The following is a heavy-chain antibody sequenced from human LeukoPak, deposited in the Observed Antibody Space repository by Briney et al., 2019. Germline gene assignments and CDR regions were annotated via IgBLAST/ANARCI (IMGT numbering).Heavy chain of an antibody. CDR1: GFTFSSYD. D-gene: IGHD2-15*01. V-gene: IGHV3-13*05. Sequence: GGSLRLSCAASGFTFSSYDMHWVRQATGKGLEWVSAIGTAGDPYYPGSVKGRFTISREKAKNSLYLQMNSLRAGDTAVYYCARGVLDCSGGSCYSWFDPWGQGTLVTVSS. CDR2: IGTAGDP. J-gene: IGHJ5*02. CDR3: ARGVLDCSGGSCYSWFDP.